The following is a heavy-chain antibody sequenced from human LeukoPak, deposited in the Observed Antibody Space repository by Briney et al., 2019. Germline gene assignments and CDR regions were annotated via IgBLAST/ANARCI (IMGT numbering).Heavy chain of an antibody. D-gene: IGHD1-26*01. CDR2: IRNDGSNK. V-gene: IGHV3-30*02. J-gene: IGHJ3*02. CDR3: ARTTSVSYVGDAFDI. CDR1: GFTFSSYG. Sequence: PGGSLRLSCAASGFTFSSYGMHWVRQAPGKGLEWVAFIRNDGSNKYYADSVKGRFTISRDNSKNTLYLQMNSLRAEDTAVYYCARTTSVSYVGDAFDIWGQGTMVTVSS.